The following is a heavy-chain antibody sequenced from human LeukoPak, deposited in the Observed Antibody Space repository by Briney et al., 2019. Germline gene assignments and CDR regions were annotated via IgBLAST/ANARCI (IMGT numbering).Heavy chain of an antibody. V-gene: IGHV1-2*02. D-gene: IGHD3-10*01. CDR3: ARGLFPVAGFGELSD. J-gene: IGHJ4*02. CDR1: GYTFTGYY. CDR2: INPNSGGT. Sequence: ASVKVSCKASGYTFTGYYMHWVRQAPGQGLEWTGWINPNSGGTNYAQKFQGRVTMTRDTSISTAYMELRSLRSDDTAVYYCARGLFPVAGFGELSDWGQGTLVTVSS.